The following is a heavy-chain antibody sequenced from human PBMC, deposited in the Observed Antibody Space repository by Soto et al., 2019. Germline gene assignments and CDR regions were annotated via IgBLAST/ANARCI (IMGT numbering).Heavy chain of an antibody. CDR1: GFTFSSYG. CDR3: AKIGYCSSTSCYDLGIDY. Sequence: QVQLVESGGGVVQPGRSLRLSCAASGFTFSSYGMHWVRQAPGKGLEWVAVISYDGSNKYYADSVKGRFNISRDNSKNTLYLQMNSLRAEDTAVYYCAKIGYCSSTSCYDLGIDYWGQGTLVTVSA. V-gene: IGHV3-30*18. J-gene: IGHJ4*02. D-gene: IGHD2-2*01. CDR2: ISYDGSNK.